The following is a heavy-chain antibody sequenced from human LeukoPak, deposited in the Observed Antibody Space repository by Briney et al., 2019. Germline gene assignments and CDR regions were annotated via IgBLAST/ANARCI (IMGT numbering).Heavy chain of an antibody. Sequence: SETLSLTCAVYGGSFSGYYWNWIRQPPGKGLEWIGEINHSGSTNYNPSLKSRVTISVDTSKNQFSLKLSSVTAADTAVYYCARGPDILTGYSAYNWFDPWGQGTLVTVSS. CDR1: GGSFSGYY. CDR3: ARGPDILTGYSAYNWFDP. CDR2: INHSGST. V-gene: IGHV4-34*01. D-gene: IGHD3-9*01. J-gene: IGHJ5*02.